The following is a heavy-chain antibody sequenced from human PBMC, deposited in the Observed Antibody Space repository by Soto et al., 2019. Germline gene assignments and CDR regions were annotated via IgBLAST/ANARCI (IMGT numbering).Heavy chain of an antibody. V-gene: IGHV3-21*01. CDR2: ISSSSSYI. CDR3: ARVQKDGGGASFSPQFAY. CDR1: GFTFSSYS. D-gene: IGHD2-21*01. Sequence: GGSLRLSCAASGFTFSSYSMNWVRQAPGKGLEWVSSISSSSSYIYYADSVKGRFTISRDNAKNSLYLQMNSLRAEDTAVYYRARVQKDGGGASFSPQFAYWGQGTLDTVSP. J-gene: IGHJ4*02.